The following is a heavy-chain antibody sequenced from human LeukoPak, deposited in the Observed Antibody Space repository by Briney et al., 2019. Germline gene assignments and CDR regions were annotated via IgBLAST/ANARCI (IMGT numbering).Heavy chain of an antibody. V-gene: IGHV1-8*01. Sequence: ASVKVSCKASGYTFTSYDINWVRQATGQGLEWMGWMNPTSGHTGYAQKFQGRVTITADKSTSTAYMELSSLRSEDTAVYYCARDQRYSSSRYYYYYMDVWGKGTTVTVSS. CDR1: GYTFTSYD. CDR2: MNPTSGHT. J-gene: IGHJ6*03. D-gene: IGHD6-13*01. CDR3: ARDQRYSSSRYYYYYMDV.